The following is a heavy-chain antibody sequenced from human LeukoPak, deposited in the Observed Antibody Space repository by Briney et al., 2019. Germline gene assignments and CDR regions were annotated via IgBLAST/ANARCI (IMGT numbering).Heavy chain of an antibody. Sequence: PSETLSLTCTVSGGSISSYYWSWIRQPPGKGLEWIGYIYYSGSTNYNPSLKSRVTISVDTSKNQFSLKLSSVTAADTAVYYCAGIPYLYYYGMDVWGQGTTVTVSS. CDR1: GGSISSYY. CDR2: IYYSGST. J-gene: IGHJ6*02. V-gene: IGHV4-59*01. CDR3: AGIPYLYYYGMDV.